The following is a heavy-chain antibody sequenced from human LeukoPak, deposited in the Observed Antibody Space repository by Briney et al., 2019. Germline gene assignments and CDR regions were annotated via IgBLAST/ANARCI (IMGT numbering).Heavy chain of an antibody. Sequence: GGSLRLSCAAYGFTLSDSTMNWVRQDSGKGLEWVASINRAGSTQQYADQVKGGLTISRDNARNALYLQLNSLRAEDTAVYYCLRGDTRDYWGQGTLITVSS. D-gene: IGHD3-22*01. CDR2: INRAGSTQ. CDR1: GFTLSDST. J-gene: IGHJ4*02. V-gene: IGHV3-21*01. CDR3: LRGDTRDY.